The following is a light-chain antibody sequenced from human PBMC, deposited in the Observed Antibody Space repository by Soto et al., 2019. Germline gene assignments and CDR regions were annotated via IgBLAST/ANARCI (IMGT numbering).Light chain of an antibody. CDR1: QSVSSY. Sequence: EIVMTQSPATLSVSPGERATLSCWASQSVSSYLAWYQQKPGQAPRLLIYGASTRATDIPARFSGSGSGTEFTLTISSLQSEDFALYYCQQYNNWPLTFGGGTKVEIK. CDR3: QQYNNWPLT. CDR2: GAS. J-gene: IGKJ4*01. V-gene: IGKV3-15*01.